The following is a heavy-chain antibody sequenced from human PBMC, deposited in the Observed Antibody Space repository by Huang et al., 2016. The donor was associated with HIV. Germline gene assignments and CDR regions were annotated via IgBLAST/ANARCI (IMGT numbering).Heavy chain of an antibody. D-gene: IGHD3-22*01. V-gene: IGHV1-69*01. Sequence: QVHLVQSGAEVKKPGSSVKVSCKASGNSFTSLPINWVRQAPGQGLGVLGGLVPMLVSPTYAQKVRGPVTISADESTSTSYMELGSLRSDDAAVYYCATSTPMLGESGGWSGKVVITENVPYVDWGQGTLVTVSS. CDR1: GNSFTSLP. CDR3: ATSTPMLGESGGWSGKVVITENVPYVD. CDR2: LVPMLVSP. J-gene: IGHJ4*02.